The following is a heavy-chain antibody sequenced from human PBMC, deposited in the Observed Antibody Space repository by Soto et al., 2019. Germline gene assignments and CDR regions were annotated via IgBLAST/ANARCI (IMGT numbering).Heavy chain of an antibody. Sequence: SVKVSCKASGGTFSSYAISWVRQAPGQGLEWMGGIIPIFGTANYAQKFQGRVTITADESTSTAYMELSSLRSEDTAVYYCASSVVVISYAFDIWGQGTMVTVSS. CDR3: ASSVVVISYAFDI. D-gene: IGHD3-22*01. V-gene: IGHV1-69*13. J-gene: IGHJ3*02. CDR1: GGTFSSYA. CDR2: IIPIFGTA.